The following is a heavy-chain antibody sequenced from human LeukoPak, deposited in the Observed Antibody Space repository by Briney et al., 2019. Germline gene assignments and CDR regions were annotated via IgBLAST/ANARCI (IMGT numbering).Heavy chain of an antibody. Sequence: GRSLRLSCAASGFTFSSYGMHWVRQAPGKGLEWVAVISYDGSNKYYADSVKGRFTISRDNSKNTLYLQMNSLRAEDTAVYYCARDLTPSVTTVTTTDAFDIWGQGTMVTVSS. V-gene: IGHV3-30*03. CDR1: GFTFSSYG. CDR2: ISYDGSNK. J-gene: IGHJ3*02. CDR3: ARDLTPSVTTVTTTDAFDI. D-gene: IGHD4-17*01.